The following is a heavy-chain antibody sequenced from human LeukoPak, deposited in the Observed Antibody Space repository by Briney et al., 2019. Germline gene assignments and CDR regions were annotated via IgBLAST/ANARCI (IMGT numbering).Heavy chain of an antibody. CDR1: GASISSGGNY. CDR3: AKGGALDP. Sequence: PSETLSLTCTVSGASISSGGNYWNWIRQPPGKGLEWIGYVFQTGSTHYNPSLKSRVNISLDRAKNHFSLKLSSVTAADTAVYYCAKGGALDPWGPGTLVTVSS. J-gene: IGHJ5*02. CDR2: VFQTGST. V-gene: IGHV4-30-2*01.